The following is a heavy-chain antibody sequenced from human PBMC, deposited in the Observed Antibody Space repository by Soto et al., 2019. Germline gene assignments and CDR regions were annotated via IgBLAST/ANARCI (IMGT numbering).Heavy chain of an antibody. J-gene: IGHJ6*02. Sequence: KPSETLSLTCTVSGGSVSSASFYWNWIRQPPGKGLEWIGYISYSGSTNYNPSLRSRVTISVDTSKNQFSLRLTSATAADTAVYYCARDVGGWELTYYYYGMDVWGQGTTVTVSS. CDR1: GGSVSSASFY. CDR3: ARDVGGWELTYYYYGMDV. D-gene: IGHD1-26*01. V-gene: IGHV4-61*01. CDR2: ISYSGST.